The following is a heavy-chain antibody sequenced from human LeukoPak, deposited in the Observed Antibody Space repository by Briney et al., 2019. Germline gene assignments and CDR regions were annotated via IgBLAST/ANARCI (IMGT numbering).Heavy chain of an antibody. CDR1: GFTFSSSA. D-gene: IGHD7-27*01. J-gene: IGHJ3*02. V-gene: IGHV3-30*18. CDR3: AKDRDWGTAFDI. Sequence: GRSLRLSCAASGFTFSSSAMHWVRQPPGKGLEGVAVISYDGKHKYFADSVKGRFTISRDNSRNTLYLQLNSLKADDTAVHYCAKDRDWGTAFDIWGQGTMVTVSS. CDR2: ISYDGKHK.